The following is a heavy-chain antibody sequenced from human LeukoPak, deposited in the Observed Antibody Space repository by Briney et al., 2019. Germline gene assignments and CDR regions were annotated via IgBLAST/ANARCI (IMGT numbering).Heavy chain of an antibody. CDR3: ARGDYYDSGAFDI. V-gene: IGHV1-2*02. J-gene: IGHJ3*02. CDR1: GYTFTGYY. CDR2: INPNSGGT. Sequence: ASVKVSCKASGYTFTGYYMQWVRQAPGQGLEWMGWINPNSGGTNSTQKFQGRVTMTRDTSISTAYMELSRLRSDDTAVYYCARGDYYDSGAFDIWGQGTMVTVSS. D-gene: IGHD3-22*01.